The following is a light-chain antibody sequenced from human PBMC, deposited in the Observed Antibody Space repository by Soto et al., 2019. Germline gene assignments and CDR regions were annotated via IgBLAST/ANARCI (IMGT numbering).Light chain of an antibody. CDR2: GAS. V-gene: IGKV3-20*01. CDR3: QQNNDWYT. Sequence: EIVLTQSPDTLSLSPGERATLSCRASQSVSTNSLAWYQQKPGQAPRPLIYGASSRVTGTPDRFSGSGSGTDFTLTISSLQSEDFAVYYCQQNNDWYTFGQGTRLEIK. CDR1: QSVSTNS. J-gene: IGKJ2*01.